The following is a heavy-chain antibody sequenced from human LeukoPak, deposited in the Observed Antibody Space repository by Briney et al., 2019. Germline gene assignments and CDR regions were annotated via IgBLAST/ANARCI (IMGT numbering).Heavy chain of an antibody. Sequence: SETLSLTCTVSGGSISSGSYYWSWIRQPPGKGLEWIGYIYYSGTTNYNPSLKSRVTISLDTSKNQFSLKVSSVTAADTAVYYCARDLDYDFWSGPHPYYFDYWGQGTLVTVSS. J-gene: IGHJ4*02. D-gene: IGHD3-3*01. CDR3: ARDLDYDFWSGPHPYYFDY. V-gene: IGHV4-61*01. CDR1: GGSISSGSYY. CDR2: IYYSGTT.